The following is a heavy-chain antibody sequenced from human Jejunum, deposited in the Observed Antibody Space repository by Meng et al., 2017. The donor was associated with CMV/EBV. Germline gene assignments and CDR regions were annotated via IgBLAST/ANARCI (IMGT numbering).Heavy chain of an antibody. CDR3: ARDGGNYDFVNF. V-gene: IGHV3-72*01. Sequence: GLPLRDYRMGWVRQAPGKGLEWVARIRHKAAGYSTGYGTSVRGRFTVSRDDSKSSVYLRMGRLETEDTAIYYCARDGGNYDFVNFWGQGTLVTVSS. D-gene: IGHD1-7*01. CDR2: IRHKAAGYST. CDR1: GLPLRDYR. J-gene: IGHJ4*02.